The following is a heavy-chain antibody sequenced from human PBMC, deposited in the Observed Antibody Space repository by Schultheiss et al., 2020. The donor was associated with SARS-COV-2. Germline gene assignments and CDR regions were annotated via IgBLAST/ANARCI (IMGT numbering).Heavy chain of an antibody. D-gene: IGHD4-23*01. CDR1: GGSISSYY. Sequence: SETLSLTCTVSGGSISSYYWSWIRQPPGKGLEWIGYIYYSGSTNYNPSLKSRVTMSVATSKNQFSLKLSSVTAADTAVYYCARTTVAPPDYWGQGTLVTVSS. CDR2: IYYSGST. V-gene: IGHV4-59*08. J-gene: IGHJ4*02. CDR3: ARTTVAPPDY.